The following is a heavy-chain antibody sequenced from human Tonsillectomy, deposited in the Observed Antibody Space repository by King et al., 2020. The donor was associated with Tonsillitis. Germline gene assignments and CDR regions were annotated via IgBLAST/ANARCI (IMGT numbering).Heavy chain of an antibody. V-gene: IGHV3-30*18. CDR2: ISYDGRNK. D-gene: IGHD6-13*01. Sequence: QVQLVESGGGVVQPGTSLRLSCAASGFTFSSNGMHWVRQAPGKGLEWVAVISYDGRNKYYTDSVKGRFTISRDNSKNTLYLQMNSLRAEDTAVYYCAKGHTSSWHYFDYWGQGTLVTVSS. CDR3: AKGHTSSWHYFDY. J-gene: IGHJ4*02. CDR1: GFTFSSNG.